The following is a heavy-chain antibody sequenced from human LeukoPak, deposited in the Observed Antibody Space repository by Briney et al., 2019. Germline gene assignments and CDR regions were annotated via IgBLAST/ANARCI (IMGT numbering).Heavy chain of an antibody. J-gene: IGHJ4*02. CDR3: ARDRDGWRFDF. D-gene: IGHD5-24*01. CDR1: GFTFSSYA. Sequence: GGSLRLSCAASGFTFSSYAMHWVRQAPGKGLEWVAVISYDGSNKYYADSVKGRFTISRDNSKNTLYLQIYSLRAEDTAVYYCARDRDGWRFDFWGQGTLVTVSS. V-gene: IGHV3-30-3*01. CDR2: ISYDGSNK.